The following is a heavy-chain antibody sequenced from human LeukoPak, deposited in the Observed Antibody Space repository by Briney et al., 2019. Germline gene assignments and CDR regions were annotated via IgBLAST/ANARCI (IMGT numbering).Heavy chain of an antibody. Sequence: KAGGSLRLSCAASGFSLSTYGMHWVRQAPGKGLEWVALIWNAGTNTYYADSVKGRFTISRDNSKNTLYLQMNSLRAEDTAVYYCAGDTPPGGDYYFDYWGQGTLVIVSS. CDR3: AGDTPPGGDYYFDY. V-gene: IGHV3-33*01. D-gene: IGHD3-16*01. CDR2: IWNAGTNT. CDR1: GFSLSTYG. J-gene: IGHJ4*02.